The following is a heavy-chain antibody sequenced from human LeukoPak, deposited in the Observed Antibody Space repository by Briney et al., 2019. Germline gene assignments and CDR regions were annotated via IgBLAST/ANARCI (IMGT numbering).Heavy chain of an antibody. CDR3: ARWFRGANWFDP. Sequence: SETLSLTCAVYGGSFSGYYWGWIRQPPGKGLEWIGSIYYSGSTYYNPSLKSRVTISVDTSKNQFSLKLSSVTAADTAVYYCARWFRGANWFDPWGQGTLVTVSS. J-gene: IGHJ5*02. D-gene: IGHD3-10*01. CDR1: GGSFSGYY. CDR2: IYYSGST. V-gene: IGHV4-39*01.